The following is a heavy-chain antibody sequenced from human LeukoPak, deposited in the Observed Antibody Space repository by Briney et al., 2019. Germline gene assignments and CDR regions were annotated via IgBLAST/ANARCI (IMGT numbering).Heavy chain of an antibody. CDR2: IIPIIGTS. Sequence: SVKVSCKASGYTFTDYYMHWVRQAPGQGLEWMGGIIPIIGTSNYAQKFQGRVAINADESTRTAYMELSSLRSEDTAVYYCATVRSSGSLLRFLEWSTNYYMDVWGKGTTVTVSS. CDR3: ATVRSSGSLLRFLEWSTNYYMDV. CDR1: GYTFTDYY. J-gene: IGHJ6*03. V-gene: IGHV1-69*13. D-gene: IGHD3-3*01.